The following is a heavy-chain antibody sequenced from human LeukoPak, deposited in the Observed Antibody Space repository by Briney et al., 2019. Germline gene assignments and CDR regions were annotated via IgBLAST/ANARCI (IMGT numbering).Heavy chain of an antibody. J-gene: IGHJ4*02. CDR3: ARLYGDYEAAVDY. CDR1: GGSISSGGYY. D-gene: IGHD4-17*01. V-gene: IGHV4-31*03. Sequence: SQTLSLTCTVSGGSISSGGYYWSWIRQHPGKGLEWIGYIYYSGSTYYNPSLESRLTISVDTSKNQFSLNLSSVTAADTAVYYCARLYGDYEAAVDYWGQGTLVTVSS. CDR2: IYYSGST.